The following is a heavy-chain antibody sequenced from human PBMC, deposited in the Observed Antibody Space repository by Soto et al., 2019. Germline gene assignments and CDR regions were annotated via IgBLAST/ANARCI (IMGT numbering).Heavy chain of an antibody. CDR2: IIPIFGTA. Sequence: QVQLVQSGAEVKKPGSSVKVSCKASGGTFSSYAISWVRQAPGQGLEWMGGIIPIFGTANYAQKCQGRVTITADKSTSTAYMELSSLRSEDTAVYYCARVRYEFWSGSDPSYGMDVWGQGTTVTVSS. V-gene: IGHV1-69*06. J-gene: IGHJ6*02. D-gene: IGHD3-3*01. CDR1: GGTFSSYA. CDR3: ARVRYEFWSGSDPSYGMDV.